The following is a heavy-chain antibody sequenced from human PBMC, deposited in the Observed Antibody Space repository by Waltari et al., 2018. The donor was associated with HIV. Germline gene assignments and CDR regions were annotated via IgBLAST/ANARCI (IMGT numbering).Heavy chain of an antibody. CDR2: MSQSGDS. CDR1: GVSISSRNW. D-gene: IGHD1-26*01. J-gene: IGHJ5*02. Sequence: QVQLQESGPGLVKPSGTLSLTCAVSGVSISSRNWWSWVRQSPGKGLEWIEEMSQSGDSNYNPSLESRVTISIDESENQLSLKVTSVTAADTAIYYCARGPTPGGSYRYLDHNWFDPWGQGTLVTVSS. CDR3: ARGPTPGGSYRYLDHNWFDP. V-gene: IGHV4-4*02.